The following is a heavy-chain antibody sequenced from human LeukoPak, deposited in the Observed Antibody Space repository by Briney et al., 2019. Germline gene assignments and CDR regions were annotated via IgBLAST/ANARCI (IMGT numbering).Heavy chain of an antibody. CDR2: ISSSGSTT. Sequence: GGSLRLSCVVSGFTFNNHWMSWVRQAPGKGLEWVSYISSSGSTTYYADSVKGRFTISRDNSKNTLYLQMNSLGAENTAVYYCARDQYCGGDCQWAFDYWGQGTLVTVSS. D-gene: IGHD2-21*01. CDR3: ARDQYCGGDCQWAFDY. J-gene: IGHJ4*02. V-gene: IGHV3-48*01. CDR1: GFTFNNHW.